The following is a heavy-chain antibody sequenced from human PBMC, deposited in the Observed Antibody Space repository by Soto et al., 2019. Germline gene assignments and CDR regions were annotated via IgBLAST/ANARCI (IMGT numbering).Heavy chain of an antibody. CDR2: IYYNGST. D-gene: IGHD6-6*01. Sequence: PSETLSLTCTVSGGSISSYYWSWIRQPPGKGLEWIGYIYYNGSTNYNPSLKSRVTISVDTSRNQFSLRLHSVTAADTAVYYCARGSWRSDYWGQGTLVTVSS. V-gene: IGHV4-59*01. CDR1: GGSISSYY. J-gene: IGHJ4*02. CDR3: ARGSWRSDY.